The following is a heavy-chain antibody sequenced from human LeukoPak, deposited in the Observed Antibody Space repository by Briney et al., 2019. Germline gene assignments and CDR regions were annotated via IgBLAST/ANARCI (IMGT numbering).Heavy chain of an antibody. CDR3: ARSDASGHDY. D-gene: IGHD6-19*01. CDR1: GGSFSGYY. V-gene: IGHV4-34*01. CDR2: INHSGST. Sequence: PSETLSLTCAVYGGSFSGYYWSWIRQPPGKGQEWIGEINHSGSTNYNPSLKSRVTISVDTSKNQFPLKLSSVTAADTAVYYCARSDASGHDYWGQGTLVTVSS. J-gene: IGHJ4*02.